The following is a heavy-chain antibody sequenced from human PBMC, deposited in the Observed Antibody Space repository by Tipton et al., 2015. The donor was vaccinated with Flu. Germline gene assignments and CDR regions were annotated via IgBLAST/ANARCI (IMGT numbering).Heavy chain of an antibody. D-gene: IGHD6-19*01. CDR2: FSASRGTT. CDR1: GFTFSSYA. Sequence: SLRLSCATSGFTFSSYAMRWVRQAPGKGLEWVSGFSASRGTTYFADSVKGRFTISRDNYKNTLYLQMNSVRADDTAVYYCAKVIPEKVAGLDYWGQGTLVTVSS. J-gene: IGHJ4*02. V-gene: IGHV3-23*01. CDR3: AKVIPEKVAGLDY.